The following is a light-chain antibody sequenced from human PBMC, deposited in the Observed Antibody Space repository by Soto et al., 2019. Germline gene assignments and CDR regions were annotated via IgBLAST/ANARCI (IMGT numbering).Light chain of an antibody. V-gene: IGKV2-28*01. CDR3: MQALQTPFT. J-gene: IGKJ3*01. Sequence: DIVMTQFPLSLPVTPGEPASISFRANQSLLHSNGYKYLDWFLQTLGQSPQLLIYLGSNRASGVPDRFSGSGSGTDFTLKISRVEAEDVGVYYCMQALQTPFTFGPGTKVDIK. CDR2: LGS. CDR1: QSLLHSNGYKY.